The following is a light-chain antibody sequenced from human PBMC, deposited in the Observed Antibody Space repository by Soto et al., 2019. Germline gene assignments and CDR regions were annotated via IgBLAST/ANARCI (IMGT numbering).Light chain of an antibody. CDR3: QQSYSTPPT. CDR2: AES. J-gene: IGKJ1*01. CDR1: QSISSC. Sequence: DIQMTQSPSSLSASVGDRVTITCRASQSISSCLNWYQQKPGKAPKLLIYAESRLQSGVPSRFSGSGSGTDFTLTISSLQPEDFATYYCQQSYSTPPTFGQGTKVEIK. V-gene: IGKV1-39*01.